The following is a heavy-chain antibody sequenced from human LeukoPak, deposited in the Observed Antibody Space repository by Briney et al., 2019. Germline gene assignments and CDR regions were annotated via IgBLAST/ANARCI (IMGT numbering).Heavy chain of an antibody. CDR3: ARSRGQHKITFDY. V-gene: IGHV1-69*05. J-gene: IGHJ4*01. Sequence: SVKVSCKASGGTFSSYAISWVRQAPGQGLEWMGGIIPIFGTANYAQKFQGRVTITTDESTSTAYMELSGLRSEDTAVYYCARSRGQHKITFDYWGQGTLVTVSS. CDR1: GGTFSSYA. CDR2: IIPIFGTA. D-gene: IGHD6-13*01.